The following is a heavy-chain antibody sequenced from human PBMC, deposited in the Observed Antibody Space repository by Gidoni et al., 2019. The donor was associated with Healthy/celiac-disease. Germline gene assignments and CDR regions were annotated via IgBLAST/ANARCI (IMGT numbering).Heavy chain of an antibody. D-gene: IGHD3-22*01. J-gene: IGHJ6*02. CDR3: ARLKGDYYDSSGQGYYYYGMDV. CDR1: GGSFSGSY. Sequence: QVQLQQWGAGLLKPSATLSPTCAVYGGSFSGSYWSWIRQPPGKGLEWIGEINQSGSTNYNPSRKSRVTISVDTSKNQFSLKLSSVTAADTAVYYCARLKGDYYDSSGQGYYYYGMDVWGQGTTVTVSS. CDR2: INQSGST. V-gene: IGHV4-34*01.